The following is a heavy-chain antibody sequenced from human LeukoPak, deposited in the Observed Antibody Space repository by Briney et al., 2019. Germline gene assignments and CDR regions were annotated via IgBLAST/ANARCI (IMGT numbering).Heavy chain of an antibody. J-gene: IGHJ4*02. CDR3: ARRPSRYYFDY. CDR2: IYYSGDT. V-gene: IGHV4-39*01. D-gene: IGHD1-14*01. CDR1: GGSISSSSYY. Sequence: SETLSLTCTVSGGSISSSSYYWGWVRQPPGKGLEWIGSIYYSGDTYYNPSLKSRVTISVDPSKNQFSLKVKSVTAADTAAYYCARRPSRYYFDYWGQGTLVTVSS.